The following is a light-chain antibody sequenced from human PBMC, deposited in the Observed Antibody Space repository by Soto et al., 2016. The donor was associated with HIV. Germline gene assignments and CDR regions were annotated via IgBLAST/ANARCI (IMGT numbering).Light chain of an antibody. CDR3: QAWDSSAWGV. CDR1: KLGDKY. Sequence: SYELTQPPSLSVSSGQTATIACSADKLGDKYVSWYQQKPGQSPILVISQDNKRPSGIPERFSGSNSGNTATLTISGAQVMDEADYYCQAWDSSAWGVFGGGTKLTVL. V-gene: IGLV3-1*01. CDR2: QDN. J-gene: IGLJ3*02.